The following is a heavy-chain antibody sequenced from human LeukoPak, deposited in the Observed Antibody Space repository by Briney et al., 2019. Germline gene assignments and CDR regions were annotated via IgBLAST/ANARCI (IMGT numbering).Heavy chain of an antibody. CDR1: GFTFSRLA. CDR2: ISASGP. CDR3: AKDHESDGYPCLDH. J-gene: IGHJ4*02. V-gene: IGHV3-23*01. D-gene: IGHD3-22*01. Sequence: GGSLRLSCAASGFTFSRLAMTWVRQAPGKGLEWVSTISASGPYYADAVRGRFTISRDNSRNTLSLRMDSLRAEDTAVYCCAKDHESDGYPCLDHWGLGTLVTVSS.